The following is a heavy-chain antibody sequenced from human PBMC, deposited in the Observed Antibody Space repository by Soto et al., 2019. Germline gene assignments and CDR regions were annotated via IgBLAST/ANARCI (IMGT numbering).Heavy chain of an antibody. CDR2: IYYTGNT. D-gene: IGHD3-3*01. V-gene: IGHV4-31*03. Sequence: QVQLQESGPGLVKPSQTLSLTCTVSGGSVSSGSYYWSWIRQHPGRGLEWIGYIYYTGNTYYNPSLKSRLALSVDTSKNQVSQKLTSVTAADAAVYYCARDPSSAYYHDPWGQGTLVTVSS. J-gene: IGHJ5*02. CDR3: ARDPSSAYYHDP. CDR1: GGSVSSGSYY.